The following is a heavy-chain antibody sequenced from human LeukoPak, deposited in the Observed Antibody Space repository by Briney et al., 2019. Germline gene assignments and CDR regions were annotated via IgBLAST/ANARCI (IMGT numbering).Heavy chain of an antibody. CDR3: ARPQRYIRGNWFDP. D-gene: IGHD1-1*01. CDR2: INHSGST. V-gene: IGHV4-34*01. J-gene: IGHJ5*02. CDR1: GGSFSGYY. Sequence: SETLSLTCAVYGGSFSGYYWSWIRQPPGKGLEWIGEINHSGSTNSNPSLKSRVTISVDTSKNQFSLKLSSVTAADTAVYYCARPQRYIRGNWFDPWGQGTLVTVSS.